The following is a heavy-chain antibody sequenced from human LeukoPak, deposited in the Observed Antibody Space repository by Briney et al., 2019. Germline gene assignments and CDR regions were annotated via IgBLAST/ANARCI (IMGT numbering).Heavy chain of an antibody. V-gene: IGHV1-2*02. Sequence: ASVKVSCKASGYTFTGYYMHWERQAPGQGLEWMGWINPNSGGTNYAQKFQGRVTMTRDTSISTAYMELSRLRSDDTAVYYCARDGDYYDSSGLYGMDVWGQGTTVTVSS. CDR1: GYTFTGYY. CDR3: ARDGDYYDSSGLYGMDV. D-gene: IGHD3-22*01. J-gene: IGHJ6*02. CDR2: INPNSGGT.